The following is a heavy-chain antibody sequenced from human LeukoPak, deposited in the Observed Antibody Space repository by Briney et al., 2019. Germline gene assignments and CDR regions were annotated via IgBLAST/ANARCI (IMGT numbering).Heavy chain of an antibody. Sequence: NPSETLSLTCTVSGGSISSGGYYWSWIRQHPGKGLKWIGYIYYSGSTYYNPSLKSRVTISVDTSKNQFSLKLSSVTAADTAVYYCARGPRGSGLFDYWGQGTLVTVSS. J-gene: IGHJ4*02. V-gene: IGHV4-31*03. CDR3: ARGPRGSGLFDY. CDR1: GGSISSGGYY. D-gene: IGHD3-22*01. CDR2: IYYSGST.